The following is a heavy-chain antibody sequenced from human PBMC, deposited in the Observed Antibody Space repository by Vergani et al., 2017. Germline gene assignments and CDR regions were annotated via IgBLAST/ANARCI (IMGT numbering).Heavy chain of an antibody. CDR1: GFSFRNAW. CDR2: IKRTFDRWTT. Sequence: EVQLVESGGGIVKPGGSLRLSCVASGFSFRNAWMNWVRRTPGKGLEWVGRIKRTFDRWTTDYAAAVKGRFTISRDDSKNTLFLQMNGLKTEDIGVYYCTTDPRYCGDGSCYWLRDHHYYGMDVWVRGTTVTVSS. V-gene: IGHV3-15*07. J-gene: IGHJ6*02. CDR3: TTDPRYCGDGSCYWLRDHHYYGMDV. D-gene: IGHD2-21*01.